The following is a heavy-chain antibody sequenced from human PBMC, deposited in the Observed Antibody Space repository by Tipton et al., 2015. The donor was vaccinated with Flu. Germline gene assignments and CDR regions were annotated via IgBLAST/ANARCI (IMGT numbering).Heavy chain of an antibody. CDR2: IYYSGTT. J-gene: IGHJ4*02. Sequence: TLSLTCTISGGSIRNGCYYWSWIRQHPGKGLEWIGYIYYSGTTYYNPSLKSRVTISIDASENQFSLDLISVTAADTAVYFCARVLPAAFLESWGQGTLAIVSS. CDR1: GGSIRNGCYY. V-gene: IGHV4-31*03. CDR3: ARVLPAAFLES. D-gene: IGHD2-2*01.